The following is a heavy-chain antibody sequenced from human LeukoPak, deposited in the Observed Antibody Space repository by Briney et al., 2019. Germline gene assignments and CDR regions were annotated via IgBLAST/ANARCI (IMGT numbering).Heavy chain of an antibody. J-gene: IGHJ4*02. V-gene: IGHV3-30*02. Sequence: GGSLRLSCAASGFTFSSYAMSWVRQAPGKGLEWVAFIRYDGSNKYYADSVKGRFTISRDNSKNTLYLQMNSLRAEDTAVYYCAKRSAESSGYFNYWGQGILVTVSS. D-gene: IGHD6-19*01. CDR1: GFTFSSYA. CDR2: IRYDGSNK. CDR3: AKRSAESSGYFNY.